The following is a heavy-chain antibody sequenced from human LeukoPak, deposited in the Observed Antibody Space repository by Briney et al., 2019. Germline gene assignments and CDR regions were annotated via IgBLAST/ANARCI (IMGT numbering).Heavy chain of an antibody. CDR3: ARVGDSSGYYTQYYYMDV. Sequence: SETLSLTCTVSGGSISTYYWSWIRQPPGKGLEWIGYIYYSGSTNYKSSLKSRVTISVDTSKNQFSLKLSSVTAADTAVYYCARVGDSSGYYTQYYYMDVWGKGTTVTIS. D-gene: IGHD3-22*01. J-gene: IGHJ6*03. CDR1: GGSISTYY. V-gene: IGHV4-59*01. CDR2: IYYSGST.